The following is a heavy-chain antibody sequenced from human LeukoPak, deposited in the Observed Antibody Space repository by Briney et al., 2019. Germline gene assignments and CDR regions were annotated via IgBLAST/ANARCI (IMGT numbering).Heavy chain of an antibody. J-gene: IGHJ6*03. CDR2: IYSGGST. V-gene: IGHV3-53*01. CDR1: GFTVSSNY. Sequence: GGSLRLSCAAPGFTVSSNYMSWVRQAPGKGLEWVSVIYSGGSTYYADSVKGRFTISRDNSKNTLYLQMNSLRAEDTAVYYCARDRGDFWSGYPLGYMDVWGKGTTVTVSS. CDR3: ARDRGDFWSGYPLGYMDV. D-gene: IGHD3-3*01.